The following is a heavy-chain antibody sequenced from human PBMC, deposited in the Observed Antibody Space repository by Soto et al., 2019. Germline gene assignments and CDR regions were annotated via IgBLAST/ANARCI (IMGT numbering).Heavy chain of an antibody. D-gene: IGHD5-18*01. J-gene: IGHJ4*02. CDR1: GYTFTGYY. Sequence: ASVKVSCKASGYTFTGYYMHWVRQPPGQGLERMGWINPNSGGTNYAQKFQGRVTMTRDTSISTAYMELSRLRSDDTAVYYFARGSRLDTATVIGYWGQGTLVTVSS. V-gene: IGHV1-2*02. CDR3: ARGSRLDTATVIGY. CDR2: INPNSGGT.